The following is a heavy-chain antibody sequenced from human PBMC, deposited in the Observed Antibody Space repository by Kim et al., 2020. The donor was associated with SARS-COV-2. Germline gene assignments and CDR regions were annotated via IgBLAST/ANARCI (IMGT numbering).Heavy chain of an antibody. CDR1: GFTFSSYA. D-gene: IGHD2-15*01. V-gene: IGHV3-23*01. CDR3: AKDPTSPYCSGGSCYSENDY. Sequence: GGSLRLSCAASGFTFSSYAMSWVRQAPGKGLEWVSAISGSGGSTYYADSVKGRFTISRDNSKNTLYLQMNSLRAEDTAVYYCAKDPTSPYCSGGSCYSENDYWGQGTLVTVSS. CDR2: ISGSGGST. J-gene: IGHJ4*02.